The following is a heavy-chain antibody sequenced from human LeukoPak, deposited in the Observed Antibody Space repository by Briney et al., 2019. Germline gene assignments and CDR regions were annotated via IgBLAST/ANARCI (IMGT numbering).Heavy chain of an antibody. CDR2: ISSSGSTI. D-gene: IGHD6-6*01. CDR1: GFTFSSYE. Sequence: GGSLRLSCAASGFTFSSYEMNWVRQAPGKGLEWASYISSSGSTIYYADSVKGRFTISRDNAKNSLYLQMNSLRAEDTAVYYCARDLSRRSIAINWFDPWGQGTLVTVSS. CDR3: ARDLSRRSIAINWFDP. J-gene: IGHJ5*02. V-gene: IGHV3-48*03.